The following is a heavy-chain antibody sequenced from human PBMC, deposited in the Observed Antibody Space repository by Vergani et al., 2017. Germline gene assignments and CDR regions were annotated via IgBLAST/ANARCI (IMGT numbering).Heavy chain of an antibody. J-gene: IGHJ4*02. V-gene: IGHV3-21*01. CDR2: ISSSSSYI. Sequence: EVQLVESGGGLVKPGGSLRLSCAASGFTFSSYSMNWVRQAPGKGLEWVSSISSSSSYIYYADSVKGRFTSSRDNAKNSLYLQMNSLRAEDTAVYYCARGHLGFYDILTGYYFDYWGQGTLVTGSS. CDR1: GFTFSSYS. CDR3: ARGHLGFYDILTGYYFDY. D-gene: IGHD3-9*01.